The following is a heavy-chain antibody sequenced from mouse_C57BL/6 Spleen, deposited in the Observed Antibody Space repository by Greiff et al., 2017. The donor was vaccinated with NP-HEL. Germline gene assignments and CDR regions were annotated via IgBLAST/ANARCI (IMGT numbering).Heavy chain of an antibody. V-gene: IGHV5-17*01. CDR1: GFTFSDYG. J-gene: IGHJ2*01. CDR3: ARFYYYGSSRGYFDY. CDR2: ISSGSSTI. D-gene: IGHD1-1*01. Sequence: EVQLKESGGGLVKPGGSLKLSCAASGFTFSDYGMHWVRQAPEKGLEWVAYISSGSSTIYYADTVKGRFTLSRDNAKNTLFLQMTSLRSEDTAMYYCARFYYYGSSRGYFDYWGQGTTLTVSS.